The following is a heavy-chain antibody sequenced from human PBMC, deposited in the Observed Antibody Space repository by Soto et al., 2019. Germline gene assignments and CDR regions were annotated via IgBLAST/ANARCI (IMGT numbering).Heavy chain of an antibody. J-gene: IGHJ3*02. CDR3: ARLWESPDAFDI. CDR1: GGSVSRGSYY. D-gene: IGHD3-10*01. Sequence: SETLSLTCTASGGSVSRGSYYWSWIRQPPGKGLYWIGYIYYSGSTNYNPSLKSRVTISVDTSKNQFSLKLSSVTAADTAVYYCARLWESPDAFDIWGQGTMVTVSS. CDR2: IYYSGST. V-gene: IGHV4-61*01.